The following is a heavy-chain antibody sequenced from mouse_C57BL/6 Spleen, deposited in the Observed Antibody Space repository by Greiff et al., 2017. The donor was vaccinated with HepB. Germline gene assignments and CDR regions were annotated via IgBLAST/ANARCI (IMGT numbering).Heavy chain of an antibody. V-gene: IGHV1-9*01. CDR3: ARTPFTTVVATPFDY. J-gene: IGHJ2*01. Sequence: VQLQQSGAELMKPGASVKLSCKATGYTFTGYWIEWVKQRPGHGLEWIGEILPGRGSTNYNEKFTGKSTFTADKSYNTAYMQLRSLTTEDSATYYCARTPFTTVVATPFDYWGQGTTLTVSS. CDR1: GYTFTGYW. CDR2: ILPGRGST. D-gene: IGHD1-1*01.